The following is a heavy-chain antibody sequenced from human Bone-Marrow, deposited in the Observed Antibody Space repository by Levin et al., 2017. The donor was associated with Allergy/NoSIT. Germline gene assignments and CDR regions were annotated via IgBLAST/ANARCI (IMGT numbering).Heavy chain of an antibody. CDR1: GGSITSSSHY. J-gene: IGHJ5*02. D-gene: IGHD6-13*01. Sequence: SETLSLTCNVSGGSITSSSHYWAWIRQSPGAGLEWIGSIYDSGRTYYKPSLKSRVTISVDTSKNQFSLKLRSVTATDTATYYCARHERWADIEPLFDPWGQGTRVTVSS. CDR3: ARHERWADIEPLFDP. V-gene: IGHV4-39*01. CDR2: IYDSGRT.